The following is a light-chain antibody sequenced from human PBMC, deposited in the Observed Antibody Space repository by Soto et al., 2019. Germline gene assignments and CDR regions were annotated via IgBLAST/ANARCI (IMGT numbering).Light chain of an antibody. CDR1: SSDIGGYNY. CDR2: EVR. V-gene: IGLV2-14*01. J-gene: IGLJ1*01. CDR3: ASYTSAITYV. Sequence: QSALTQPASVSGSPGQSITISCTGTSSDIGGYNYVSWYQQQPGKVPKLIIYEVRNRPSGVSNRFSGSKSGNTASLTISGLQADDEADYYCASYTSAITYVFGTGTKLTVL.